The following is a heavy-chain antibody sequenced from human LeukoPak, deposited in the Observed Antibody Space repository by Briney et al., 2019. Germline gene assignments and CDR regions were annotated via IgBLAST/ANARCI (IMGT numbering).Heavy chain of an antibody. D-gene: IGHD1-26*01. CDR2: ISGSGGST. CDR1: GFTFSSYA. CDR3: ANSAKWELLEEYFQH. Sequence: GGSLRLSCAASGFTFSSYAMSWVRQAPGKGLEWVSAISGSGGSTYYADSVKGRFTISRDNSKNTLYLQMNSLRAEDTAVYYCANSAKWELLEEYFQHWGQGTLVTVSS. J-gene: IGHJ1*01. V-gene: IGHV3-23*01.